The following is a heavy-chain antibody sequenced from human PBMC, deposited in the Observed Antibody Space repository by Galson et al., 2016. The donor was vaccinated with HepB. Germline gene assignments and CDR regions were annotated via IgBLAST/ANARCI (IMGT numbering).Heavy chain of an antibody. V-gene: IGHV1-69*13. Sequence: SVKVSCKASGGTFSSYAISWVRQAPGQGLEWMGGIIPIYGTTNFAQKFQGRVTITADESMTTAYMELSSLRSDDTAVYYCARDVQFRFDYWGQGTLVIVSS. CDR2: IIPIYGTT. CDR1: GGTFSSYA. D-gene: IGHD4-11*01. J-gene: IGHJ4*02. CDR3: ARDVQFRFDY.